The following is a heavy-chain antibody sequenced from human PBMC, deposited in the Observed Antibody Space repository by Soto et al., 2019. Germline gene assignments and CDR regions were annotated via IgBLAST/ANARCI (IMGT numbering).Heavy chain of an antibody. V-gene: IGHV4-34*01. CDR3: ATAIPTVTTQKQSNWIDP. CDR1: GGSFSGYY. CDR2: INHSGST. D-gene: IGHD4-17*01. Sequence: SETLSLTCAVYGGSFSGYYWSWIRQPPGKGLEWIGEINHSGSTNYNPSLKSRVTISVDTSKNQFSLKLSSVTAADTAVYYCATAIPTVTTQKQSNWIDPWGQGTLVTVYS. J-gene: IGHJ5*02.